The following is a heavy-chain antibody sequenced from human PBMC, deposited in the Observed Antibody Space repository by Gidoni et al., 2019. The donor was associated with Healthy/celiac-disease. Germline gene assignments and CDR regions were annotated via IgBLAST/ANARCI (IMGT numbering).Heavy chain of an antibody. CDR2: IDWDDDK. J-gene: IGHJ6*02. Sequence: TLTESCPALLNPSQPLTLTCTFSGLSLRTSVMRVSWIRQPPGKALEWLARIDWDDDKFYSTSLKTRLTISKDTSKNQVVLTMTNMDPVDTATYYCARTRGYSYGYSSYYYGMDVWGQGTTVTVSS. D-gene: IGHD5-18*01. CDR3: ARTRGYSYGYSSYYYGMDV. V-gene: IGHV2-70*04. CDR1: GLSLRTSVMR.